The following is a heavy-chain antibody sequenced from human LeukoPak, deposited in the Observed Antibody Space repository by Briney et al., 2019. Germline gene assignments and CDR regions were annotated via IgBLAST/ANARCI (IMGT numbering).Heavy chain of an antibody. D-gene: IGHD2-8*01. Sequence: GGSLRLSCAASGFSFSSYGMSWVRQAPGKGLEWVSGISGSGGTTYYADSVKGRLTISRGNSKNTVYLQMNSLRAEDMALYYCAKTNGYYDYWGQGTLVTVSS. V-gene: IGHV3-23*01. CDR1: GFSFSSYG. J-gene: IGHJ4*02. CDR2: ISGSGGTT. CDR3: AKTNGYYDY.